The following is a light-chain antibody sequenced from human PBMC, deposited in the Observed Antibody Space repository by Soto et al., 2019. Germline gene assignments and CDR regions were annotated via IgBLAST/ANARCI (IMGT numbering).Light chain of an antibody. CDR3: QQYNKWPPWT. Sequence: IVMTQSPATLSVSPGERATLSCRASQSVSSSLAWYQHKPGQAPRLLIYGASTRATGIPARFSGSGSGTEFTLTISSLQSEDFAVYYCQQYNKWPPWTFGQGTKVDI. CDR1: QSVSSS. CDR2: GAS. V-gene: IGKV3-15*01. J-gene: IGKJ1*01.